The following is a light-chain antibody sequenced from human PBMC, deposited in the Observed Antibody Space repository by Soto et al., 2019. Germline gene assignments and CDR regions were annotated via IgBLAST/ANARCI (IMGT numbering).Light chain of an antibody. CDR3: QQRSNWPPRFT. CDR1: QSVSSY. CDR2: DAS. J-gene: IGKJ3*01. Sequence: EIVLTQSPATLSLSPGERATLSCRASQSVSSYLAWYQQKPGQAPRLLIYDASNRATGIPARFSGSGSGTDFPLTISSLEPEDFAVYYCQQRSNWPPRFTFGPGTNVDIK. V-gene: IGKV3-11*01.